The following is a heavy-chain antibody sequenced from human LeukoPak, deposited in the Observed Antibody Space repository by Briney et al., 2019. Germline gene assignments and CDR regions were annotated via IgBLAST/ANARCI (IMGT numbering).Heavy chain of an antibody. D-gene: IGHD1-14*01. CDR1: GFTFSSYW. V-gene: IGHV3-7*05. Sequence: GGSLRLSCAASGFTFSSYWMSWVRQAPGKGLEWVANIKQDGSEKYYVDSVKGRFTISRDNAKNSLYLQMNSPRAEDTAVYYCAREVYEYYFDYWGQGTLVTVSS. CDR2: IKQDGSEK. J-gene: IGHJ4*02. CDR3: AREVYEYYFDY.